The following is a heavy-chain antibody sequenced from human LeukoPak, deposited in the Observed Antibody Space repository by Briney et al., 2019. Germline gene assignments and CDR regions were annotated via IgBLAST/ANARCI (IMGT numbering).Heavy chain of an antibody. CDR1: GYTFTSYN. CDR2: STPSGDST. J-gene: IGHJ4*02. D-gene: IGHD6-13*01. Sequence: ASVKVSCKASGYTFTSYNMHWVRQAPGQGLEWMGISTPSGDSTTYAQKFQGRVTLTRDTSTSTVNMELSSLSSEDTAIYYCARDSSRWSFDYWGQGALVTVSS. V-gene: IGHV1-46*01. CDR3: ARDSSRWSFDY.